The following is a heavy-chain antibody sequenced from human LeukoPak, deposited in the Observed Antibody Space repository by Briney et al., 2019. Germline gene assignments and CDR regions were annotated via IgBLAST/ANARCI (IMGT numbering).Heavy chain of an antibody. CDR1: GFTFSSYW. D-gene: IGHD2-15*01. Sequence: PGGSLRLSCAASGFTFSSYWMSWVRQAPGKGLEWVANIKQDGSEKYYVDSVKGRSTISRDNAKNSLYLQMNSLRAEDTAVYYCARAQYCSGGSCYYFDYWGQGTLVTVSS. CDR3: ARAQYCSGGSCYYFDY. J-gene: IGHJ4*02. CDR2: IKQDGSEK. V-gene: IGHV3-7*03.